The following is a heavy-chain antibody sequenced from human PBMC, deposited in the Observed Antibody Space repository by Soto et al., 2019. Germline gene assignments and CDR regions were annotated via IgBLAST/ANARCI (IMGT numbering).Heavy chain of an antibody. CDR2: INHSGST. Sequence: SETLSLTCAVYGGSFSGYYWSWIRQPPGKGLEWIGEINHSGSTNYNPSLKSRVTISADTSKNQFSLKLSSVTAADTAVYYCARGGPFVVMVLIPTATPNLDYWGQGVLVTVSS. J-gene: IGHJ4*02. CDR3: ARGGPFVVMVLIPTATPNLDY. D-gene: IGHD2-15*01. V-gene: IGHV4-34*01. CDR1: GGSFSGYY.